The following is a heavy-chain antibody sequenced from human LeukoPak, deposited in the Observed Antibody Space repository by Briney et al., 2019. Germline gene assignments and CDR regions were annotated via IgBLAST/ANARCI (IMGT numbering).Heavy chain of an antibody. V-gene: IGHV3-21*01. CDR1: GFTFSSYT. D-gene: IGHD3-22*01. Sequence: KAGGSLRLSCAVSGFTFSSYTMNWVRQAPGKGLEWVSSITGSSTYIYYADSVKGRFTISRDNAKNSLYLQMNSLRAEDTAVYYCASADSSGYYMADYWGQGTLVTVSS. CDR2: ITGSSTYI. CDR3: ASADSSGYYMADY. J-gene: IGHJ4*02.